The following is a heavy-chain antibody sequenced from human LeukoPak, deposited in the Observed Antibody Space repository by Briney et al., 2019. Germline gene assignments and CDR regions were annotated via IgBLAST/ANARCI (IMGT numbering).Heavy chain of an antibody. Sequence: PSETLSLTCTVSGHSISSGYYWGWIRPPPGKGLEWIGSIYHSGSTYYNPSLKSRVTISVDTSKNQFSLKLSSVTAADTAMYYCARDETYSSDWQSNHYYYYMDVWGIGTTVTVSS. CDR3: ARDETYSSDWQSNHYYYYMDV. J-gene: IGHJ6*03. CDR2: IYHSGST. CDR1: GHSISSGYY. V-gene: IGHV4-38-2*02. D-gene: IGHD6-19*01.